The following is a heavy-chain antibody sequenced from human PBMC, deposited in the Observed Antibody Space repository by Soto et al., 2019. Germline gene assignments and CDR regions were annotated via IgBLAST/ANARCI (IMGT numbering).Heavy chain of an antibody. CDR1: GFTFSNSW. V-gene: IGHV3-7*04. CDR3: AREFDY. J-gene: IGHJ4*02. CDR2: IKQDGSEK. Sequence: EVQLVESGGGLVQPGGSLRLSCATSGFTFSNSWMSWVRQAPGKGLEWVANIKQDGSEKYYVDSVKGRFTISGDNARNSLYLQMNSLRAEDTAVYYCAREFDYWGQGTLVTVSS.